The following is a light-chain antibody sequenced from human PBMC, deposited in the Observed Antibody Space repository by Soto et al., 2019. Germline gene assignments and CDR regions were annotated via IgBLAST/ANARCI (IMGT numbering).Light chain of an antibody. J-gene: IGLJ2*01. CDR3: YAFTPDSTVI. Sequence: QSVLTQPASVSGSPGQSITISCTGTNSDIGAYVFVSWYQQHPGKAPKLRIYEVSNRPSGVTNRFFDSKSGYTASLTISGLQAEDDYRYHCYAFTPDSTVIFGGGT. CDR2: EVS. CDR1: NSDIGAYVF. V-gene: IGLV2-14*01.